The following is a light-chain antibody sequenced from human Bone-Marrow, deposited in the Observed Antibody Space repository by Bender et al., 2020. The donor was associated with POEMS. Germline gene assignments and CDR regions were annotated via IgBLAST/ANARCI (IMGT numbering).Light chain of an antibody. CDR2: EVT. CDR1: SSDVGGYNL. CDR3: CSYAGSSTFYV. Sequence: QSALTQPASVSGSLGQSITISCTGTSSDVGGYNLVSWYQQHPGKAPKLLIFEVTKGPPGVSDRFSGSKSGNTASLTISGLQAEDEADYYCCSYAGSSTFYVFGTGTKVTVL. J-gene: IGLJ1*01. V-gene: IGLV2-23*02.